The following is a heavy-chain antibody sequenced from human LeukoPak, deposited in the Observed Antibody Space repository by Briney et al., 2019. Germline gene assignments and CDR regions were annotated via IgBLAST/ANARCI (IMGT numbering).Heavy chain of an antibody. CDR2: IKQDGSEK. CDR1: GFTFSSYW. CDR3: ASRGYCSSTSCQSWFDP. J-gene: IGHJ5*02. V-gene: IGHV3-7*01. Sequence: GALRLSCAASGFTFSSYWMSWVRQAPGKGLEWVANIKQDGSEKYYVDTVKGRFTISRDNAKNSLYLQMNSLRAEDTAVYYCASRGYCSSTSCQSWFDPWGQGTLVTVSS. D-gene: IGHD2-2*01.